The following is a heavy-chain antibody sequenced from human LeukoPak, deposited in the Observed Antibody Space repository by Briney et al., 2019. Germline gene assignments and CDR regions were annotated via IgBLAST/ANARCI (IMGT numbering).Heavy chain of an antibody. Sequence: NPSETLSLTCTVSGGSISSGGYYWSWIRQHPGKGLEWIGYIYYSGSTYYNPSLKSRVTISVDKSKNQFSLKLSSVTAADTAVYYCARGRDMITFGGWYFDYWGQGTLVTVSS. J-gene: IGHJ4*02. V-gene: IGHV4-31*03. CDR1: GGSISSGGYY. D-gene: IGHD3-16*01. CDR3: ARGRDMITFGGWYFDY. CDR2: IYYSGST.